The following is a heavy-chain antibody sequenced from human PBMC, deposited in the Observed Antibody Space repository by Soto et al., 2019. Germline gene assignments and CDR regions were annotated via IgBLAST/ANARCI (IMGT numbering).Heavy chain of an antibody. J-gene: IGHJ6*02. CDR1: GFTFSSYS. D-gene: IGHD6-13*01. V-gene: IGHV3-21*01. Sequence: GGSLRLSCEASGFTFSSYSLNWVRQAPGKGLQWVSSISSTSNYIYYEDSVKGRFTISRDNARNSLYLQMNSLRAEDTAVYYCARDAYSSSWASYYYYGMDVWGQGTMVTVSS. CDR3: ARDAYSSSWASYYYYGMDV. CDR2: ISSTSNYI.